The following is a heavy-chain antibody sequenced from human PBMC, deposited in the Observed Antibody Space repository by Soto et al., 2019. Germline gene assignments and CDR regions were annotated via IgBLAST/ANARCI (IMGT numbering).Heavy chain of an antibody. J-gene: IGHJ4*02. CDR2: ISGSGGST. CDR3: AKGVNVGYRSSWEGYYFDY. CDR1: GFTFSSYA. D-gene: IGHD6-13*01. V-gene: IGHV3-23*01. Sequence: EVQLLESGGGLVQPGGSLRLSCAASGFTFSSYAMSWVRQAPGKGLEWVSAISGSGGSTYYADSVKGRFTISRDNSKNTLYLQMNSLRAEDTAVYYCAKGVNVGYRSSWEGYYFDYWGQGTLVTVSS.